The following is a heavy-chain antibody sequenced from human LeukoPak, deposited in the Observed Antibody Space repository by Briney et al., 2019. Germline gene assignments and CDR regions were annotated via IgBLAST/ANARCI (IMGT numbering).Heavy chain of an antibody. J-gene: IGHJ5*02. D-gene: IGHD3-3*01. Sequence: PGGSLGLSCAASVFNLSSYWMSWVRHAPGKGREWGANIKQDGSDKYYVDRGKGRLSISRNKAKNSMCVKMNSVRAEDTAVYYCARRGYYEFWRGYFQRLEGWFDPWGQGTLVTVSS. CDR2: IKQDGSDK. V-gene: IGHV3-7*01. CDR1: VFNLSSYW. CDR3: ARRGYYEFWRGYFQRLEGWFDP.